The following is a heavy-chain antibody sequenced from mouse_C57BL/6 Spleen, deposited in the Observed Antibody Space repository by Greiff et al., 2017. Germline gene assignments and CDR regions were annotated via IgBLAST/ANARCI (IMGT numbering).Heavy chain of an antibody. CDR1: GYTFTDYY. CDR3: AGITTVVATPFAY. CDR2: INPYNGGT. J-gene: IGHJ3*01. V-gene: IGHV1-19*01. D-gene: IGHD1-1*01. Sequence: EVKLQESGPVLVKPGASVKMSCKASGYTFTDYYMNWVKQSHGKSLEWIGVINPYNGGTSYNQKFKGKATLTVDKSSSTAYMELNSLTSEDSAVYYCAGITTVVATPFAYWGQGTLVTVSA.